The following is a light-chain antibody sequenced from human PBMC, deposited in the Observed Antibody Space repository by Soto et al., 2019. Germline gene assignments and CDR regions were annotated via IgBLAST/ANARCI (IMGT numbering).Light chain of an antibody. CDR2: GAS. CDR1: QSVSSN. CDR3: QQYNNWPLT. Sequence: EIVMTQSPATLSVSPGERATLSCRASQSVSSNLAWYQQKPGQAPRLLIYGASTRATGIPARFSGSGSGTEFTLPISGLQSEDFAVYYCQQYNNWPLTFGGETKVQIK. J-gene: IGKJ4*02. V-gene: IGKV3-15*01.